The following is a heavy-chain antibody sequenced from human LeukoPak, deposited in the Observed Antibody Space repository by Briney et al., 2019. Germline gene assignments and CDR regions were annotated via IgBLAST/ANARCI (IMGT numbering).Heavy chain of an antibody. Sequence: PGRSLRLSCAASGFSFRNYGMHWVRQAPGKGLEWVAIIWWDGSQKYYADSVKGRFTISRDNFKNTLYVQMNGLRGEDTAVYYCARAVRGDGDFERRTAAAFGTWGQGTMVTVSS. V-gene: IGHV3-33*01. D-gene: IGHD2-21*02. CDR2: IWWDGSQK. CDR3: ARAVRGDGDFERRTAAAFGT. CDR1: GFSFRNYG. J-gene: IGHJ3*02.